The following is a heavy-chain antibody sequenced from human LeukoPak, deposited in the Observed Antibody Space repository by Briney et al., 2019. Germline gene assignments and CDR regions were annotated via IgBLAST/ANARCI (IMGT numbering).Heavy chain of an antibody. V-gene: IGHV4-61*02. CDR1: GGSISSDAYY. J-gene: IGHJ3*02. D-gene: IGHD3-9*01. CDR2: VYASGNS. Sequence: PSETLSLTCTVSGGSISSDAYYWSWIRQTAGKGLEWIGRVYASGNSNSNPSLKSRVTISMNTSKNQFSLRLTSVTAADTAAYYCARALDNMLTGYAFGIWGQGAMVTVSS. CDR3: ARALDNMLTGYAFGI.